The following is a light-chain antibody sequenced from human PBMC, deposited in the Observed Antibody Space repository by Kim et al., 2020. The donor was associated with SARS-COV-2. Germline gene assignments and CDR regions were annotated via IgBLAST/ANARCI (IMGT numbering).Light chain of an antibody. CDR3: CSYAGSYTFEV. V-gene: IGLV2-11*01. J-gene: IGLJ3*02. CDR2: DVS. Sequence: QSVTISCTGTSSDVGGYNYVSWYQQHPGKAPKLMIYDVSKRPSGVPDRFSGSKSGNTASLTISGFQAEDEADYYCCSYAGSYTFEVFGGGTQLTVL. CDR1: SSDVGGYNY.